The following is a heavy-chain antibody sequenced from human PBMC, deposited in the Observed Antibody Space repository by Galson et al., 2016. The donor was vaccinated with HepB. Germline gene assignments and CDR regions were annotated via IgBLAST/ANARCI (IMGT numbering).Heavy chain of an antibody. D-gene: IGHD3-10*01. CDR1: GFTFSSYG. J-gene: IGHJ3*02. V-gene: IGHV3-30*03. Sequence: SLRLSCAASGFTFSSYGMHWVRQAPGKGLEWVAVISYDGTNKYYADSVKGRFTISRDNSKNTLYVQMNSLRAEDTAVYYCAGSYSLDAFDIWGQGTMVTVSS. CDR3: AGSYSLDAFDI. CDR2: ISYDGTNK.